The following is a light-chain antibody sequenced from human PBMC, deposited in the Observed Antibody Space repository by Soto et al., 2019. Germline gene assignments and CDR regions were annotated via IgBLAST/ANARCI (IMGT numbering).Light chain of an antibody. CDR2: GAS. J-gene: IGKJ4*01. Sequence: EKVMKQSPATLSVSPGERATLSCRASQSVSSYLAWYQQKPGQALRLLIYGASNRATGIQARFSGSGSGTDFTLTIRSLEPEDFAVYYCQQRSNWPLTFGGGTKVDIK. CDR3: QQRSNWPLT. V-gene: IGKV3-11*01. CDR1: QSVSSY.